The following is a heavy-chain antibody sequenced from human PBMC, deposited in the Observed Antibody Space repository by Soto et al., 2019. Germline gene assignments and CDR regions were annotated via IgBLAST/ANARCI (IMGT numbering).Heavy chain of an antibody. Sequence: QVQLVQSGAEVKKPGASVKVSCKASGYTFTTYGISWVRQAPGQGLEWMGLISASNGNTYYGQKFQRRVTMTTDSFTSTAYMELSSLTSDDTAVYYCARALPYSSSGDSWGRGTLVTVSS. CDR2: ISASNGNT. V-gene: IGHV1-18*01. J-gene: IGHJ4*02. D-gene: IGHD6-13*01. CDR3: ARALPYSSSGDS. CDR1: GYTFTTYG.